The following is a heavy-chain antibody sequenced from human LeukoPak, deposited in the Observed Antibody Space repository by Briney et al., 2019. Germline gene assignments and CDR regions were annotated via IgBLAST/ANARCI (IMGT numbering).Heavy chain of an antibody. V-gene: IGHV3-7*01. D-gene: IGHD3-3*01. CDR2: IKQDGSQE. Sequence: GGSLRLSCTASGFTFSTYWMSWVRQAPGKGLEWVAHIKQDGSQEYYVDSVKGRFTISRDSAKNSLYLQMNSLRAEDTAVYYCARGVPYDSWSGPHYSDYWGQGTLVTVSS. J-gene: IGHJ4*02. CDR1: GFTFSTYW. CDR3: ARGVPYDSWSGPHYSDY.